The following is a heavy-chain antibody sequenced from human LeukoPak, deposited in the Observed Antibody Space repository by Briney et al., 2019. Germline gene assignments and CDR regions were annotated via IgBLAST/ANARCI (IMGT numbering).Heavy chain of an antibody. CDR3: ARGRGNYYGMDV. V-gene: IGHV4-31*03. CDR2: IYYSGST. J-gene: IGHJ6*02. Sequence: SETLSLTCTVSGGSISSGGYYWSWIRQHPGKGLEWIGYIYYSGSTYYNPSLKSRVTISVDTSKNQFSLKVSSVTAADTAVYYCARGRGNYYGMDVWGQGTTVTVSS. CDR1: GGSISSGGYY.